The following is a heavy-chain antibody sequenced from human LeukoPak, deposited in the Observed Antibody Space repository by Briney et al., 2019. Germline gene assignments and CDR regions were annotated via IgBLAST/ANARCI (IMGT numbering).Heavy chain of an antibody. D-gene: IGHD3-22*01. Sequence: SETLSLTCTVSGGSISSSSYYWGWIRQPPGKGLEWIGSIYYSGSTYYNPSLKSRVTISVDTSKKQFSLKLSFVTAADTAVYYCARRGEGTSMSRFDYWGQGTLVTVSS. V-gene: IGHV4-39*01. CDR2: IYYSGST. J-gene: IGHJ4*02. CDR3: ARRGEGTSMSRFDY. CDR1: GGSISSSSYY.